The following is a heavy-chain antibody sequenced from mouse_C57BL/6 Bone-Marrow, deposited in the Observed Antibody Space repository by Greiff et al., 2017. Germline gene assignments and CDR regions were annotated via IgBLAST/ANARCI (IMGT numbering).Heavy chain of an antibody. D-gene: IGHD1-1*01. J-gene: IGHJ1*03. CDR3: ARGGYGSSLWYFDV. V-gene: IGHV3-6*01. CDR2: ISYDGSN. CDR1: GYSITSGYY. Sequence: EVQRVESGPGLVKPSPSLSLTCSVTGYSITSGYYWNWIRQFPGNKLEWMGYISYDGSNNYNPSLKNRISITRDTSKNQFFLKLNSVTTEDTATYYCARGGYGSSLWYFDVWGTGTTVTVSS.